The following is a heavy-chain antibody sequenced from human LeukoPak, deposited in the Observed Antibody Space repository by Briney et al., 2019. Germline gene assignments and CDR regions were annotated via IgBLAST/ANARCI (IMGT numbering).Heavy chain of an antibody. V-gene: IGHV3-23*01. CDR1: GFIVTDYA. D-gene: IGHD3-10*01. Sequence: TGGSLRLSCSAAGFIVTDYAMSWVRQPPGKGLEWVSVVSGSGSSPYYIDSVKGRFTISRDNSKNTLYLQMNSLRVEDTAVYYCAKGTLSGPGNYSDFWGKGTLVTVSS. CDR2: VSGSGSSP. CDR3: AKGTLSGPGNYSDF. J-gene: IGHJ4*02.